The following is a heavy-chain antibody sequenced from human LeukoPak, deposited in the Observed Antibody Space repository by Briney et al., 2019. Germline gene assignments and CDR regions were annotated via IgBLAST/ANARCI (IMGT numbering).Heavy chain of an antibody. V-gene: IGHV1-2*02. CDR3: ARGTRSPWLQTLFYYFDY. CDR1: GYTFTGYY. CDR2: INPNSGGT. J-gene: IGHJ4*02. Sequence: ASVKVSCKASGYTFTGYYMHWVRQAPGQGLEWMGWINPNSGGTNYAQKFQGRVTMTRDTSISTAYMELSRLRSDDTAVYYCARGTRSPWLQTLFYYFDYWGQGTLVTVSS. D-gene: IGHD5-24*01.